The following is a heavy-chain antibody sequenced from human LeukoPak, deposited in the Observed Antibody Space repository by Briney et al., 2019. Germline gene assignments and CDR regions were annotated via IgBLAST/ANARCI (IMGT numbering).Heavy chain of an antibody. CDR1: GFAFSSYW. Sequence: PGGSLRLSCAASGFAFSSYWMHWVRQGPGKGLVCVSRINHDGSATIYADSVKGRFTFSRDNAKNTLHLQMNSLRVDDTAVYYCVREGAHIAAVGNYFDYWGQGTLVTVSS. CDR2: INHDGSAT. J-gene: IGHJ4*02. D-gene: IGHD6-13*01. V-gene: IGHV3-74*01. CDR3: VREGAHIAAVGNYFDY.